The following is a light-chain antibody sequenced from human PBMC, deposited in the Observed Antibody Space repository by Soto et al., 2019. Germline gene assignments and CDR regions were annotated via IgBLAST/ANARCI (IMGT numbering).Light chain of an antibody. J-gene: IGKJ1*01. CDR2: AAS. Sequence: EIVLTQSPGLLSLSPGERATLSCRASQSVSNSYLAWYQQKPGQAPRLLMYAASNKATGIPARFSGSGSGTDFTLSISRLEPGDFAVYYCQQFPTWTFGEGTKVEIK. V-gene: IGKV3-20*01. CDR1: QSVSNSY. CDR3: QQFPTWT.